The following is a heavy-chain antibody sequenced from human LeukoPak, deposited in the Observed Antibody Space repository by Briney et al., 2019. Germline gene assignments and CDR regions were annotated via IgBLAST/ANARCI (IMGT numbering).Heavy chain of an antibody. V-gene: IGHV3-21*01. D-gene: IGHD3-10*01. CDR3: ARDSSYGSGTYYYYMDV. CDR2: ISSSSSYI. Sequence: PGGTLRLSCAASGFTFSSYSMNWVRQAPGKGLKWVSSISSSSSYIYYADSVKGRFTISRDNAKNSLYLQMNSLRAEDTAVYYCARDSSYGSGTYYYYMDVWGKGTTVTVSS. J-gene: IGHJ6*03. CDR1: GFTFSSYS.